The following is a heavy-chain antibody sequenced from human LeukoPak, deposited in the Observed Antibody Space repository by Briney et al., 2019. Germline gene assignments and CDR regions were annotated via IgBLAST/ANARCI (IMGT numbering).Heavy chain of an antibody. D-gene: IGHD3-10*01. CDR2: INPNSGGT. CDR3: ARQPGRMRYYFDY. Sequence: ASVKVSCKASGYTFTGYYMHWVRQAPGQGLEWMGWINPNSGGTNYAQKFQGRVTMTGDTSISTAYMELSRLRSDDTAVYYCARQPGRMRYYFDYWGQGTLVTVSS. CDR1: GYTFTGYY. J-gene: IGHJ4*02. V-gene: IGHV1-2*02.